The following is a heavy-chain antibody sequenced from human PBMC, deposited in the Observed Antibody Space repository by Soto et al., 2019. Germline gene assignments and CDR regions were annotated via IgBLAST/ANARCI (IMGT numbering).Heavy chain of an antibody. Sequence: SVKVSCKAPGGTFSSYAISWVRQAPGQGLEWMGGIIPIFGTANYAQKFQGRVTITADESTSTAYMERSSLRSEDTAVYYCARYLRFVGYYDYGMDVWGQGTTVTVSS. V-gene: IGHV1-69*13. CDR3: ARYLRFVGYYDYGMDV. CDR1: GGTFSSYA. CDR2: IIPIFGTA. D-gene: IGHD3-10*01. J-gene: IGHJ6*02.